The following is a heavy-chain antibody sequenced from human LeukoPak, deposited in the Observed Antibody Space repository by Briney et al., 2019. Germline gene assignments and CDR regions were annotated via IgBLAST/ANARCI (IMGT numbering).Heavy chain of an antibody. J-gene: IGHJ5*02. V-gene: IGHV1-2*02. CDR2: INPKSGGA. Sequence: ASVKVSCKASGYTFTGYYIHWVRQAPGQGLEWMGWINPKSGGANYAQKFQGRVTMTRDTSISTAYMELSRLRSVDTAVYYCARAKRGYSYGSFDPWGQGTLVTVSS. CDR3: ARAKRGYSYGSFDP. CDR1: GYTFTGYY. D-gene: IGHD5-18*01.